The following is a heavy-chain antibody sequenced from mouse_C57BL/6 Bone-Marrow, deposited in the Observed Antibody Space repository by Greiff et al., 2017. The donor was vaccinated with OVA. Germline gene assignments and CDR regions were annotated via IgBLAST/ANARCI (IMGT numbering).Heavy chain of an antibody. V-gene: IGHV1-81*01. J-gene: IGHJ3*01. CDR2: IYPRSGNT. CDR3: ASSIYYYGSSPFAY. Sequence: QVQLKESGAELARPGASVKLSCKASGYTFTSYGISWVKQRTGQGLEWIGEIYPRSGNTYYNEKFKGKATLTADKSSSTAYMELRSLTSEDSAVYFCASSIYYYGSSPFAYWGQGTLVTVSA. CDR1: GYTFTSYG. D-gene: IGHD1-1*01.